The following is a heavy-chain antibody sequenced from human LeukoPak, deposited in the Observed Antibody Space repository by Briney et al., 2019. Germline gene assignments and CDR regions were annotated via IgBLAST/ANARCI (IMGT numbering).Heavy chain of an antibody. V-gene: IGHV5-51*01. J-gene: IGHJ5*02. D-gene: IGHD3-16*01. CDR2: IFPGDSDS. Sequence: GESLKISCKGSGYKFTNYWIGWVRQMPGKGLEWMAIIFPGDSDSRYSPSFRDQVTISANKSTTTAYLQWSSLKASDTAMYYCARQRFTTRAYAGNWFDPWGQGTLVTVSS. CDR3: ARQRFTTRAYAGNWFDP. CDR1: GYKFTNYW.